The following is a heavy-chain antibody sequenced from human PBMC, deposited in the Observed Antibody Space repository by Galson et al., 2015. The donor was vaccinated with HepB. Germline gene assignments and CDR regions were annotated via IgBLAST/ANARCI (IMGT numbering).Heavy chain of an antibody. CDR3: ASGYDYGGYPNYFDY. Sequence: SLRLSCAASGFTFSTYGMHWVRQAPGKGLEWVAVIWFDGSNKKYADSVKGRFTISRDNSKNTLFLQMNSLRVEDTAVYYCASGYDYGGYPNYFDYWGQGTLVTVSS. CDR1: GFTFSTYG. CDR2: IWFDGSNK. J-gene: IGHJ4*02. D-gene: IGHD4-23*01. V-gene: IGHV3-33*01.